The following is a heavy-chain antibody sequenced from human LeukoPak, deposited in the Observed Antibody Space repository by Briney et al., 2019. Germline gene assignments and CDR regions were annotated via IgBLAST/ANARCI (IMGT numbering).Heavy chain of an antibody. CDR3: ARAGCLGSDILTGYYYELDY. D-gene: IGHD3-9*01. CDR1: GYTSTGYY. V-gene: IGHV1-2*02. CDR2: INPNSGGT. J-gene: IGHJ4*02. Sequence: ASVKVSCKASGYTSTGYYIHWVRQAPGQGREWMGWINPNSGGTNYAQKIQGRVTVTRDASISTAYIELSRLRSDDTAVYYCARAGCLGSDILTGYYYELDYWGQGILVTVSS.